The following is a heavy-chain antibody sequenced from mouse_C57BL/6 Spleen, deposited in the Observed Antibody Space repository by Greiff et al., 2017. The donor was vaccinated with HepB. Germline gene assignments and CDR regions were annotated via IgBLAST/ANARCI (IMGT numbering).Heavy chain of an antibody. D-gene: IGHD2-2*01. Sequence: QVQLKESGAELVKPGASVKISCKASGYAFSSYWMNWVKQRSGKGLEWIGQIYPGDGDTNYNGKFKGKATLNAGKSSSTAYMQLSSLTSEDSAVYFCAREWLPYYYAMDYWGQGTSVTVSS. J-gene: IGHJ4*01. CDR1: GYAFSSYW. CDR3: AREWLPYYYAMDY. CDR2: IYPGDGDT. V-gene: IGHV1-80*01.